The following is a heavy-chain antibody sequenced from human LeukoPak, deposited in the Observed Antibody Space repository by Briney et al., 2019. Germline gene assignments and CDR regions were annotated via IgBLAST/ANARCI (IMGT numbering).Heavy chain of an antibody. D-gene: IGHD6-6*01. J-gene: IGHJ5*02. V-gene: IGHV4-39*01. CDR3: VRWQSSSMFHPP. Sequence: PSETLSLTCTVSGGSISSSSHYWGWIRQPPGKGLEWIGSIYYSGTTAYNPSLKSRVTISVDTSKNQFSLKLSSVTAADTAVYYCVRWQSSSMFHPPWGQGTLVTVSS. CDR2: IYYSGTT. CDR1: GGSISSSSHY.